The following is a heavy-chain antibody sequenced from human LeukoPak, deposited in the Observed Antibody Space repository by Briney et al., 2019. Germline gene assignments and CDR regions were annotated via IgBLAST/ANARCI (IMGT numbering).Heavy chain of an antibody. V-gene: IGHV1-18*01. CDR2: ISTYNGNT. Sequence: ASVKVSCKASGYTFTSYGISWVRQAPGQGLEWMGWISTYNGNTKYAQKLQGRVTMTTDTSTSTVYMELSSLRSEDTAVYYCARDQGLRFYFHRARDWYFDLWGRGTLVTVSS. CDR1: GYTFTSYG. CDR3: ARDQGLRFYFHRARDWYFDL. J-gene: IGHJ2*01. D-gene: IGHD3-3*01.